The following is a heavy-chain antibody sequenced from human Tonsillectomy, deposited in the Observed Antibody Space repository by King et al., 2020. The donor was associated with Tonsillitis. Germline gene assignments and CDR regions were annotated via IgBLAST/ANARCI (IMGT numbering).Heavy chain of an antibody. Sequence: VQLQESGPGLVKPSQTLSLTCTVFGGSISSGGYYWSWIRQHPGKGLEWIGYIYYSGSTYYNPSLKSRVTISVDTSKNQFSLKLSSVTAADTAVYYCAREGITMVRDPGVMDVWGQGTTVTVSS. CDR1: GGSISSGGYY. J-gene: IGHJ6*02. CDR3: AREGITMVRDPGVMDV. CDR2: IYYSGST. V-gene: IGHV4-31*03. D-gene: IGHD3-10*01.